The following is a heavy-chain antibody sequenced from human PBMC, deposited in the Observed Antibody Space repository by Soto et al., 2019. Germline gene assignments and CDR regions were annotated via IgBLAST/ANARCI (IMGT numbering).Heavy chain of an antibody. CDR3: ARDGPYLQARWLQREFDY. CDR1: GFTFSSYG. Sequence: PGGSLRLSCAASGFTFSSYGMHWVRQAPGKGLEWVAVIWYDGSNKYYADSVKGRFTISRDNSKNTLYLQMNSLRAEDTAVYYCARDGPYLQARWLQREFDYWGQGTLVTVSS. V-gene: IGHV3-33*01. D-gene: IGHD5-12*01. J-gene: IGHJ4*02. CDR2: IWYDGSNK.